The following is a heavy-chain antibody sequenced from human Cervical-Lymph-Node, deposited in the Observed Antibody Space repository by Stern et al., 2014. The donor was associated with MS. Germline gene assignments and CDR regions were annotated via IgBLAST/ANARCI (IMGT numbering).Heavy chain of an antibody. D-gene: IGHD5-12*01. Sequence: QVQLQESGPGLVKPSETLSLTCSVSGGSISRSTYYWGWIRQPPGKGLEWIGSIYYSGTPYYNPSLKSRVTIDTATAPFSPRLNPVTAADTAVYYCARHDGWLPHYWSQGTLVTVSS. CDR3: ARHDGWLPHY. J-gene: IGHJ4*02. V-gene: IGHV4-39*01. CDR1: GGSISRSTYY. CDR2: IYYSGTP.